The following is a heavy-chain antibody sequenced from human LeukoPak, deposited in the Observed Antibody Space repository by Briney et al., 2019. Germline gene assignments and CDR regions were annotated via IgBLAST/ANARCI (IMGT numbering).Heavy chain of an antibody. D-gene: IGHD3-9*01. CDR1: GYSISSIYY. J-gene: IGHJ4*02. Sequence: SETLSLTCTVSGYSISSIYYWTWIRQIPGKGLEWIGYIYYTGTTNYNPLFESRATISVDTSKNQFSLKLTSVTAADTAVYFCARGEDFERYYLAYWGQGTLVTVSS. CDR3: ARGEDFERYYLAY. CDR2: IYYTGTT. V-gene: IGHV4-61*01.